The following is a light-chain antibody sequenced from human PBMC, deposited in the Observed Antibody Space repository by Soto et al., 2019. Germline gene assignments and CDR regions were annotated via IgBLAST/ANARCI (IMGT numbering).Light chain of an antibody. CDR3: QQYNSYPLT. J-gene: IGKJ4*01. V-gene: IGKV1-5*03. CDR2: KAS. CDR1: LTISTW. Sequence: DIQMTQSPSTLSASVGDRVTITCRASLTISTWLAWYQQKPGKAPKVLIYKASSLESGVPFRFSGSGSGTEFTLTISSLQPDDFATYYCQQYNSYPLTFGGGTKVEIK.